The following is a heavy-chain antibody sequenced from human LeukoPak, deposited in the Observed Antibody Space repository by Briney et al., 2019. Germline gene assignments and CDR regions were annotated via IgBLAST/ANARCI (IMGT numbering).Heavy chain of an antibody. CDR3: ARERVAGLNWFDP. D-gene: IGHD6-19*01. CDR1: GFTFSSYG. Sequence: QPGRSLRLSCAASGFTFSSYGMHWVRQAPGKGLEWVAVIWYDGSNKYYADSVKGRFTISRDNSKNTLYLQMNSLRAEDTAVYYCARERVAGLNWFDPWGQGTLVTVSS. V-gene: IGHV3-33*01. J-gene: IGHJ5*02. CDR2: IWYDGSNK.